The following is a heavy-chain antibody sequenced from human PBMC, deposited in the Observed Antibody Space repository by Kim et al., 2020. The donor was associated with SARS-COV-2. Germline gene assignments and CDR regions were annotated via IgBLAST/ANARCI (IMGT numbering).Heavy chain of an antibody. J-gene: IGHJ4*02. V-gene: IGHV3-11*03. CDR2: T. Sequence: TNYADSVKGRFTISRDNAKNSLYLQMNSLRAEDTAVYYCARRRRSTPSDYWGQGTLVTVSS. CDR3: ARRRRSTPSDY. D-gene: IGHD2-15*01.